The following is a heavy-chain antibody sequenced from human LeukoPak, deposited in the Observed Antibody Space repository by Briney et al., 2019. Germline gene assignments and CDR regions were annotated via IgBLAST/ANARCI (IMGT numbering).Heavy chain of an antibody. J-gene: IGHJ4*02. CDR3: ARLGTQVGATGGY. CDR1: GFTFSSYA. D-gene: IGHD1-26*01. Sequence: PGGSLRLSCAASGFTFSSYAMHWVRQAPGKGLEYVSAISSNGGSTYYANSVKGRFTISRDNSKNTLYLQMGSLRAEDMAVYYCARLGTQVGATGGYWGQGTLVTVSS. V-gene: IGHV3-64*01. CDR2: ISSNGGST.